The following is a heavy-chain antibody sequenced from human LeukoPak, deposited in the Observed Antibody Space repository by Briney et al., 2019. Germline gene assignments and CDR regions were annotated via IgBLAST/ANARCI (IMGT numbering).Heavy chain of an antibody. D-gene: IGHD5-24*01. J-gene: IGHJ3*02. CDR3: ARDLSIEMATINNAFDI. CDR1: GYTFTGYY. CDR2: INPNSGGT. Sequence: GASVKVSCKASGYTFTGYYMHWVRQAPGQGLEWMGWINPNSGGTNYAQKFQGRVTMTRDTSISTAYMELSRLRSDDTAVYYCARDLSIEMATINNAFDIWGQGTMVTVSS. V-gene: IGHV1-2*02.